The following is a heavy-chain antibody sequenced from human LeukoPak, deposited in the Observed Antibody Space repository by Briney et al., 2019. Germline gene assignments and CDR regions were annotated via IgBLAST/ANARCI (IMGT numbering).Heavy chain of an antibody. Sequence: PGGSLRLSCAASGFTFSSYAMSWVRQAPGKGLEWVSAISGNGGSTYYADSVKGRFTISRDNSKNTLSLQMNSLRAEDTAVYYCTKARTSGVAATGFDPWGQGTLVTVSS. D-gene: IGHD6-13*01. J-gene: IGHJ5*02. CDR3: TKARTSGVAATGFDP. V-gene: IGHV3-23*01. CDR1: GFTFSSYA. CDR2: ISGNGGST.